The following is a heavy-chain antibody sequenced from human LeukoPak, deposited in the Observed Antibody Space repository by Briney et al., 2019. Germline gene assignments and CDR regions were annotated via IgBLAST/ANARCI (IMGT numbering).Heavy chain of an antibody. CDR3: ARGKRGYSSSWYDY. J-gene: IGHJ4*02. D-gene: IGHD6-13*01. V-gene: IGHV4-34*01. CDR1: GGSFSGYY. CDR2: INHSGST. Sequence: SETLSLTCAVYGGSFSGYYWSWIRQPPGKGLEWIGEINHSGSTNYDPSLKSRVTISVDTSKNQFSLKLSSVTAADTAVYYCARGKRGYSSSWYDYWGQGTLVTVSS.